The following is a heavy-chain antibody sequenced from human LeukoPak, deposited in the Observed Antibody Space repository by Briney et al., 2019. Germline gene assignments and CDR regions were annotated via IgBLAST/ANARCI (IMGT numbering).Heavy chain of an antibody. J-gene: IGHJ3*02. V-gene: IGHV3-23*01. CDR3: STGSGHAFDI. D-gene: IGHD3-10*01. CDR1: GVTFTNYG. CDR2: ISASGGST. Sequence: GGSLRLSCAVSGVTFTNYGMTWVRQAPGKGLEWVSAISASGGSTYYADSVKGRFTISRDDSKNTLYLQMNSLRAEDTAVYYCSTGSGHAFDIWGRGTMVTVSS.